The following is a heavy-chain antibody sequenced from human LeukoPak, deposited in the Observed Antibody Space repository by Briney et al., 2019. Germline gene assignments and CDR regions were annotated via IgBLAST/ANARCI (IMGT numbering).Heavy chain of an antibody. CDR2: INPSGGST. V-gene: IGHV1-46*01. D-gene: IGHD2-21*02. Sequence: GASVKVSCKASGYTFTSYYMHWVRQAPGQGLEWMGIINPSGGSTSYAQKFQGRVTMTRDTSTSTVYMELSSLRSEDTAVNYCARDLTVPLPWGPTKGMDYFDYWGQGTLVTVSS. CDR3: ARDLTVPLPWGPTKGMDYFDY. CDR1: GYTFTSYY. J-gene: IGHJ4*02.